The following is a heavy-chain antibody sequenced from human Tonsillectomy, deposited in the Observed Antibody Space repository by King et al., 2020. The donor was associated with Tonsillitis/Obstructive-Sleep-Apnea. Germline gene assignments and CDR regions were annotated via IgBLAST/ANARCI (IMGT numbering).Heavy chain of an antibody. CDR1: GYTFTSYA. D-gene: IGHD5-18*01. V-gene: IGHV1-3*01. CDR3: ARGRDTAIIIPLYYFDY. CDR2: INPGNGNT. Sequence: VQLVQSGAEVKKPGASVKVSCKASGYTFTSYAMHWVRQAPGQRLEWMGWINPGNGNTKYSQKFQGRVTITRDTSASTAYMELSSLRSEDTAVYHCARGRDTAIIIPLYYFDYWGEGTLVTLSS. J-gene: IGHJ4*02.